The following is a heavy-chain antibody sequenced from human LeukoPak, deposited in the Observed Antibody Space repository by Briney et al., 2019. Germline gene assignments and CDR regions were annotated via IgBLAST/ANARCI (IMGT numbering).Heavy chain of an antibody. CDR2: IYYSGST. CDR1: GGSISSSSYY. Sequence: PSETLSLTCTVSGGSISSSSYYWGWIRQPPGKGLEWIGSIYYSGSTYYNPSLKSRVTISVDTSKNQFSLKLSSVTAADTAVYYCARDFMAAAGTGSDYWGQGTLVTVSS. V-gene: IGHV4-39*07. D-gene: IGHD6-13*01. J-gene: IGHJ4*02. CDR3: ARDFMAAAGTGSDY.